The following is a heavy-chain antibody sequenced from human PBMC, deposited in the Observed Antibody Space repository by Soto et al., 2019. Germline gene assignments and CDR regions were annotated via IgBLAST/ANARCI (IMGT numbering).Heavy chain of an antibody. CDR1: GLTLSNYA. CDR2: ISGSGGST. V-gene: IGHV3-23*01. CDR3: AKAPASSLTASRPFDQ. D-gene: IGHD5-18*01. J-gene: IGHJ4*02. Sequence: GGSLRLSCAASGLTLSNYAMSWVRQAPGKGLEWVSGISGSGGSTYYAASVKGRFTIVRDNSKNTMSLEMNSLRVEDTAVYYCAKAPASSLTASRPFDQWGWGTLVTVSS.